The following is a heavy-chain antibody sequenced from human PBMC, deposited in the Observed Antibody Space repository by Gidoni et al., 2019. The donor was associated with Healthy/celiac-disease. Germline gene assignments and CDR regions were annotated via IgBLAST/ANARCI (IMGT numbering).Heavy chain of an antibody. V-gene: IGHV4-34*01. D-gene: IGHD2-8*01. J-gene: IGHJ3*02. CDR2: INHSGST. CDR3: ARGGEGTDAAFDI. Sequence: QVQLQQWGAGLLKPSETLSLTCAVYGGSFSGYYWSWIRQPPGKGLEWIGEINHSGSTNYNPSLKSRVTISVDTSKNQFSLKLSSVTAADTAVYYCARGGEGTDAAFDIWGQGTMVTVSS. CDR1: GGSFSGYY.